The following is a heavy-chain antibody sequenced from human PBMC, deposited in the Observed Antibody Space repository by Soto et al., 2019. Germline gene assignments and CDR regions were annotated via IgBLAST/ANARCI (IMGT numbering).Heavy chain of an antibody. D-gene: IGHD3-16*02. J-gene: IGHJ6*02. CDR3: ASSVRSYYNGMDV. Sequence: QVQLVQSGAEVKKPGASVKVSCKASGYTFSSHDINWVRQATGQGLEWMGWMNPNSGNTGYAQKFQGRVTMNRNASISTAYMELRSLRSADMAVYYWASSVRSYYNGMDVWGQGTTVTVSS. CDR2: MNPNSGNT. CDR1: GYTFSSHD. V-gene: IGHV1-8*01.